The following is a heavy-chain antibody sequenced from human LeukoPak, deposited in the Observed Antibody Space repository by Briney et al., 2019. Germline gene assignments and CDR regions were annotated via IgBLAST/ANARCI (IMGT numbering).Heavy chain of an antibody. Sequence: PSETLSLTCTVSGGSISSYYWGWIRQPSGQGLEWIGRIYTTGSTNYNPSLKSRVTMSVDTSKNQFSLKVSSVTAADTAVYYCARGAAATDRFDYWGQGTLVTVSS. CDR2: IYTTGST. J-gene: IGHJ4*02. V-gene: IGHV4-4*07. D-gene: IGHD6-13*01. CDR3: ARGAAATDRFDY. CDR1: GGSISSYY.